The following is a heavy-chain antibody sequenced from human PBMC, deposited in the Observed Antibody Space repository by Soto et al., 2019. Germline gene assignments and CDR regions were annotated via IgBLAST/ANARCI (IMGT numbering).Heavy chain of an antibody. CDR1: GGSISSKKKY. Sequence: PSETLGENCTVPGGSISSKKKYWGWIRQPPGKGLEWIGSIYYSGSTCYSPSLKSRVTISVDTSKNQFSLKLSSVTAADTAVYYCARLTRMHYYDSSGYSDYWGQGTLVTVSS. V-gene: IGHV4-39*01. CDR2: IYYSGST. D-gene: IGHD3-22*01. J-gene: IGHJ4*02. CDR3: ARLTRMHYYDSSGYSDY.